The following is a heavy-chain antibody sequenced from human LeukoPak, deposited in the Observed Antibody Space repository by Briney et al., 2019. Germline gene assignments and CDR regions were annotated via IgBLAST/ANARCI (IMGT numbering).Heavy chain of an antibody. Sequence: GGSLRLSCAASGFTFSSYWMSWVRQAPGKGLEWVANIKQDGSEKYYVDSVKGRFTISRDNAKNSLYLQMNSLRAEDTAVYYCARVKSCSSTSCYTGGTYYYYYMDVWGKGTTVTVSS. CDR2: IKQDGSEK. V-gene: IGHV3-7*01. CDR1: GFTFSSYW. D-gene: IGHD2-2*02. CDR3: ARVKSCSSTSCYTGGTYYYYYMDV. J-gene: IGHJ6*03.